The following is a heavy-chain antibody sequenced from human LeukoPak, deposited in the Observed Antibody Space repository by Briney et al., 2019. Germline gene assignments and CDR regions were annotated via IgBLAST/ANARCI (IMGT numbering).Heavy chain of an antibody. J-gene: IGHJ5*01. Sequence: AESLTLSCAASGFTISSYAMNWVRQPPGQGLERVSAIGGSNGNTFYADSVKGRFTISIDNSNNTLYPQMSSLGAADTAVYYFAKGNSYDIRAYLFDSWGQGTLVTVSS. CDR2: IGGSNGNT. D-gene: IGHD3-10*01. V-gene: IGHV3-23*01. CDR3: AKGNSYDIRAYLFDS. CDR1: GFTISSYA.